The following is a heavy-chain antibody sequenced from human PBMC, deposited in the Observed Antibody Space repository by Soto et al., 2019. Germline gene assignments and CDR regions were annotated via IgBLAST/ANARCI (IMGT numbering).Heavy chain of an antibody. J-gene: IGHJ5*02. CDR1: GYPFNKFL. CDR3: ARAANCSSSTGCYSQWFAP. CDR2: INTDNGNT. V-gene: IGHV1-3*04. Sequence: ASVKVSCKASGYPFNKFLMHWVRQAPGQSLEWMGWINTDNGNTRYSQKFQGRVTIARDTSASTVYMELSSLRSDDTAVYYCARAANCSSSTGCYSQWFAPWGQGTQVTVSS. D-gene: IGHD2-2*02.